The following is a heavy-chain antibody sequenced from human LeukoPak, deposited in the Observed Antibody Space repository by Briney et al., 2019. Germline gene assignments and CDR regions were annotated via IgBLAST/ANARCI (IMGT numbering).Heavy chain of an antibody. Sequence: SETLSLTCAVYGGSFSGYYWSWIRQPPGKGLEWIGEINHSGSTNYNPSLKSRVTISVDTSKNQFSLKLSSVTAADTAVYYCARGKPGITIFGVVTIAFDHWGQGTLVTVSS. CDR3: ARGKPGITIFGVVTIAFDH. CDR1: GGSFSGYY. D-gene: IGHD3-3*01. V-gene: IGHV4-34*01. J-gene: IGHJ4*02. CDR2: INHSGST.